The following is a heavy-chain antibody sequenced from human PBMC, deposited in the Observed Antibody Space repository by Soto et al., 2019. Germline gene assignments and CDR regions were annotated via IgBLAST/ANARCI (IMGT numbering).Heavy chain of an antibody. CDR3: AKNIVVVVAATASVWFDP. V-gene: IGHV3-11*03. J-gene: IGHJ5*02. Sequence: PGGSLRLSCAASGFTFSDYYMSWIRQAPGKGLEWVSYISSSSSYTNYADSVKGRFTISRDNAKNTLYLQMNSLRAEDTAVYYCAKNIVVVVAATASVWFDPWGQGTLVTVSS. CDR1: GFTFSDYY. CDR2: ISSSSSYT. D-gene: IGHD2-15*01.